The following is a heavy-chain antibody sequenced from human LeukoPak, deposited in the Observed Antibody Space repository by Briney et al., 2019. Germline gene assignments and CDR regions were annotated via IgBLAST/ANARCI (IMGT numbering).Heavy chain of an antibody. CDR1: GFTFSSNY. J-gene: IGHJ4*02. CDR3: ASTAGASWYSFDY. D-gene: IGHD6-13*01. V-gene: IGHV3-66*01. CDR2: IYSGGST. Sequence: GGSLRLSCAASGFTFSSNYMSWVRQAPGKGLEWVSVIYSGGSTYYSDSVKGRFTISRDTSKNTLHLQMNSLRAEDTAVYYCASTAGASWYSFDYWGQGTLVTVSS.